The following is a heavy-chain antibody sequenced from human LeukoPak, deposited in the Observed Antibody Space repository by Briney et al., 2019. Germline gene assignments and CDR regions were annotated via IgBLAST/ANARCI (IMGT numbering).Heavy chain of an antibody. CDR1: GYSICSGYY. Sequence: SETLSLTCAVSGYSICSGYYWGWIRQPPGKGLEWIGIIYLSGSTYYSPSLKSRVTISVDTSKNQFSLRLSSVTAADTAIYYCARISPGAFDIWGQGTMVTVSS. V-gene: IGHV4-38-2*01. J-gene: IGHJ3*02. D-gene: IGHD2-15*01. CDR2: IYLSGST. CDR3: ARISPGAFDI.